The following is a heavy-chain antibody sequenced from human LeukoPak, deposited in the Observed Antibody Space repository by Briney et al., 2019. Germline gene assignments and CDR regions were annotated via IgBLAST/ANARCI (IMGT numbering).Heavy chain of an antibody. V-gene: IGHV3-66*01. J-gene: IGHJ4*02. CDR2: IYSGGST. D-gene: IGHD7-27*01. CDR1: GFTVSSNY. Sequence: PGGSLRLSCAASGFTVSSNYMSWVRQAPGKGLEWVSVIYSGGSTYYADSVKGRFTISRDNSKNTLYLQMNSLRAEDTAVYYRARDAELGNYYFDYWGQGTLVTVSS. CDR3: ARDAELGNYYFDY.